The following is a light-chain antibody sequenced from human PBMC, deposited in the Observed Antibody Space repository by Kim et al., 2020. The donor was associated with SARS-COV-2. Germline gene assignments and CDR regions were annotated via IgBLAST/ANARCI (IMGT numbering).Light chain of an antibody. J-gene: IGLJ2*01. CDR1: TSDVGANNY. Sequence: QSVVTQPPSASGSPGQSVAISCTGTTSDVGANNYVSWYQQYPGKAPKLILYELTKRPSGVPDRFSGSKSGNTASLTVSGLQAEDEAHYYCSSYAGTNDVRFGGGTQLTVL. CDR3: SSYAGTNDVR. V-gene: IGLV2-8*01. CDR2: ELT.